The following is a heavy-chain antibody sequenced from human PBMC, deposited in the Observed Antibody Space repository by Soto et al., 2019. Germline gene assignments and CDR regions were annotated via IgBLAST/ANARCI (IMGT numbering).Heavy chain of an antibody. J-gene: IGHJ6*02. Sequence: LSLTCAVYGGSFSGYYWSWIRQPAGKGLGWIGRIYTSGSTNYNPSLKSRVTMSVDTSKNQFSLKLSSVTAADTAVYYCARDGGSNIVATAPFGMDVWGQGTTVTVSS. CDR2: IYTSGST. CDR1: GGSFSGYY. D-gene: IGHD5-12*01. V-gene: IGHV4-4*07. CDR3: ARDGGSNIVATAPFGMDV.